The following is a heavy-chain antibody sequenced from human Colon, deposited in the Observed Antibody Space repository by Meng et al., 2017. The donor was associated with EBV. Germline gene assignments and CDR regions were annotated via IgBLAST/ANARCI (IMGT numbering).Heavy chain of an antibody. J-gene: IGHJ4*02. V-gene: IGHV1-2*02. D-gene: IGHD3-22*01. CDR1: GYTFTGYY. Sequence: DEVKKPGASVKVSCKASGYTFTGYYLHWVRQAPGQGLEWMGWINPNSGGTNYAQKFQSRVTMTRDTSISTAYMELSRLRPDDTAIYYCAKVRDISSDSSSYYDYWGQGTLVTVSS. CDR3: AKVRDISSDSSSYYDY. CDR2: INPNSGGT.